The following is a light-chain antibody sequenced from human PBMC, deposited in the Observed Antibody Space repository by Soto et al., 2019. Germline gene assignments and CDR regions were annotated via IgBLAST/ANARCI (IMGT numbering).Light chain of an antibody. CDR1: QSVSSSY. CDR3: QQRSKMPLT. CDR2: DAS. Sequence: IVLTQSPGTLSLSPGERATLSCRASQSVSSSYLAWYQQKPGQAPRLLIYDASNRATGIPARFSGTGSETDFTLTISSLEPEDFAIYYCQQRSKMPLTFGHGTKVDIK. J-gene: IGKJ1*01. V-gene: IGKV3D-20*02.